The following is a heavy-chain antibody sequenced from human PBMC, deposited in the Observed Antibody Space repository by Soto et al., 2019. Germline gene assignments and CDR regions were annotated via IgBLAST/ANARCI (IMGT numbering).Heavy chain of an antibody. CDR2: ISYDGSNK. Sequence: GGSLRLSCAASVFTFSSYGMHWVRQAPGKGLEWVAVISYDGSNKYYADSVKGRFTISRDNSKNTLYLQMNSLRAEDTAVYYCAKDSLWFGEFLFLQSPSGGDYYFDYWGQGTLVTVSS. CDR1: VFTFSSYG. CDR3: AKDSLWFGEFLFLQSPSGGDYYFDY. V-gene: IGHV3-30*18. J-gene: IGHJ4*02. D-gene: IGHD3-10*01.